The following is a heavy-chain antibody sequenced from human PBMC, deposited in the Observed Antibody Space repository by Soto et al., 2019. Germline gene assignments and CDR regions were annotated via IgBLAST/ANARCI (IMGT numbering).Heavy chain of an antibody. CDR1: RFTFSNYG. D-gene: IGHD3-3*01. J-gene: IGHJ6*02. Sequence: QGQLVESGGGVVQPGRSLSLSCAASRFTFSNYGIHWVRQAPGKGLEWVAVISYDGSNKYYADSVKGRFTISRDNSKNTMYLQMNRLKTEDTAVYYCAKGEITIIGGPMDVCGQGTKVTVSS. CDR2: ISYDGSNK. CDR3: AKGEITIIGGPMDV. V-gene: IGHV3-30*18.